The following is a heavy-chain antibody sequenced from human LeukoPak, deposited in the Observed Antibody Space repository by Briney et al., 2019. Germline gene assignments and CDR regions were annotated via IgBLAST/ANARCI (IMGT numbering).Heavy chain of an antibody. J-gene: IGHJ4*02. CDR3: ARAYSSGWYKED. D-gene: IGHD6-19*01. V-gene: IGHV4-4*02. CDR1: GGSISSSNW. Sequence: SGTLSLTCAVSGGSISSSNWWSWVRQPPGKGLEWIGSIYYSGSTYYNPSLKSRVTISVDTSKNQFSLKLSSVTAADTAVYYCARAYSSGWYKEDWGQGTLVTVSS. CDR2: IYYSGST.